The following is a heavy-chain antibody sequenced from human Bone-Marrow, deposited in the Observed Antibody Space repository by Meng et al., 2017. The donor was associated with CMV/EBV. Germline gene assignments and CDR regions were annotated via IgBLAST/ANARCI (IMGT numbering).Heavy chain of an antibody. CDR3: ARGWELAHFDY. J-gene: IGHJ4*02. V-gene: IGHV4-39*07. CDR1: GGSISSSSYY. D-gene: IGHD1-26*01. Sequence: SETLSLTCTFSGGSISSSSYYWGWIRQPPGKGLEWIGSIYYSGSTYYNPSLKSRVTISVDTSKNQFYLRLRSVTAAATDVYYCARGWELAHFDYWGQGTLVTFSS. CDR2: IYYSGST.